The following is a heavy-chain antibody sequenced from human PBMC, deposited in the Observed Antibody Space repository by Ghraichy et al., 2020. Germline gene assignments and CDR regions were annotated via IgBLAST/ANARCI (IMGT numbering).Heavy chain of an antibody. D-gene: IGHD3-22*01. CDR1: GFTLSDYG. CDR2: IGGSAGNI. CDR3: VTGSASYYAH. V-gene: IGHV3-64D*09. Sequence: GGSLRLSCSASGFTLSDYGMHWVRQAPGKGLEYVSSIGGSAGNIHYADSVKGRFTISRDISKRTLSLQMNSLRPEDTAIYHCVTGSASYYAHWGQGTQVTVSP. J-gene: IGHJ4*02.